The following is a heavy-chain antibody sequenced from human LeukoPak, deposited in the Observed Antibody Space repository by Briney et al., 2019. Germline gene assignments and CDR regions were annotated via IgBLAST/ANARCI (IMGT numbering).Heavy chain of an antibody. D-gene: IGHD3-22*01. CDR1: GFTFSSYE. CDR3: ARDAYDSSGYYSPYDAFDI. Sequence: GGSLRLSCAASGFTFSSYEMNWVRQAPGKGLEWVSYISSSGSTIYYADSAKGRFTISRDNAKNSLYLQMNSLRAEDTAVYYCARDAYDSSGYYSPYDAFDIWGQGTMVTVSS. V-gene: IGHV3-48*03. J-gene: IGHJ3*02. CDR2: ISSSGSTI.